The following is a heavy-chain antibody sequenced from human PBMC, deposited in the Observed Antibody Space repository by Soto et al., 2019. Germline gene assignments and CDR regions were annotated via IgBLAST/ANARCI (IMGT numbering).Heavy chain of an antibody. CDR3: ARAGQYCTTGTCYPASMGV. CDR2: FYSGGKT. V-gene: IGHV3-53*04. D-gene: IGHD2-15*01. J-gene: IGHJ6*04. CDR1: GFTVRSSY. Sequence: EVQLVESGGGLVQPGGSLRLSCSASGFTVRSSYINWVRQAPGKGLEWVSTFYSGGKTYYADSVKGRFTISRHSSENTLYLQMNSLRSEDTAVYYCARAGQYCTTGTCYPASMGVWGEGTTVTVSS.